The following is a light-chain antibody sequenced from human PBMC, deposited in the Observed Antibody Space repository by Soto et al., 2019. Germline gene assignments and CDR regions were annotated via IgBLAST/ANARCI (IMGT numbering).Light chain of an antibody. CDR2: GAS. CDR3: QQYDSSPPTWT. Sequence: EIVLTQSPGTLSLSPGERATLSCRASQSVSSSYLAWYQQKPGQAPRLHIYGASSRATGIPDRFSGSGSGTDFTLTISRLEPEDFAVYYCQQYDSSPPTWTFGQGTKVEIK. CDR1: QSVSSSY. J-gene: IGKJ1*01. V-gene: IGKV3-20*01.